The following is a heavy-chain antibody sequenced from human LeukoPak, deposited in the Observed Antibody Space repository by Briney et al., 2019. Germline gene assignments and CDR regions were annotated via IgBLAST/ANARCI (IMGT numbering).Heavy chain of an antibody. V-gene: IGHV4-34*01. J-gene: IGHJ6*03. CDR2: INDSGRT. CDR1: GGSFSNYY. D-gene: IGHD1-7*01. Sequence: SETLSLTCAVYGGSFSNYYWSWIRQPPGRGLEWIGEINDSGRTNYNPSLMSCVTVSVDTSKNQFSLGLTSVTATDTAVYYCARRWNYGRNYYIDVWGNGATVSVSS. CDR3: ARRWNYGRNYYIDV.